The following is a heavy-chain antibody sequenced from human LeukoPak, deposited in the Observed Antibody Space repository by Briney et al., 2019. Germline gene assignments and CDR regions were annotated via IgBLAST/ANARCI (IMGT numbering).Heavy chain of an antibody. CDR2: INHSGST. CDR1: GGSFSGYY. J-gene: IGHJ4*02. D-gene: IGHD3-10*01. Sequence: SETLSLTCAVYGGSFSGYYWSWIRQPPGKGLEWIGEINHSGSTNYNPSLESRVTISEDTSKNQFSLKLCSVTAADTAFYYCARGDGSGSYMSYFDFGGEGGVVTVSP. V-gene: IGHV4-34*01. CDR3: ARGDGSGSYMSYFDF.